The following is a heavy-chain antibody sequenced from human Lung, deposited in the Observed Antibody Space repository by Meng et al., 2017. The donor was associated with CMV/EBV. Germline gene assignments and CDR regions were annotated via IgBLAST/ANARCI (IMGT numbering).Heavy chain of an antibody. Sequence: XVKVSCKASGGTFNSYVIYWVRQAPGQGLEWMGGITPISATVNYAQRFQGRVTLTTDESTNTAYMELTGLRSDDTAVYFCTRWSISIQHWGQGTLVTVSS. CDR2: ITPISATV. D-gene: IGHD3-3*02. V-gene: IGHV1-69*05. CDR1: GGTFNSYV. J-gene: IGHJ1*01. CDR3: TRWSISIQH.